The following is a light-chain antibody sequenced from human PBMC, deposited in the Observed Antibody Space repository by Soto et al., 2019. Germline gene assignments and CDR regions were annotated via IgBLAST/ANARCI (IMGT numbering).Light chain of an antibody. Sequence: DIQMTQSPSSLSASVGDRVTITCRASQTISSYLNWYKQKPGKAPELLIYDASSLQSGVPSRFNGSGSGTDFTLSISSLQAEDFATYFCQHSYSFPLTFGGGTKVEI. V-gene: IGKV1-39*01. CDR1: QTISSY. CDR3: QHSYSFPLT. CDR2: DAS. J-gene: IGKJ4*01.